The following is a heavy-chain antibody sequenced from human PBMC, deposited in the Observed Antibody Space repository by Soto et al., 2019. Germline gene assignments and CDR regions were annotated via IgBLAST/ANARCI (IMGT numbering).Heavy chain of an antibody. V-gene: IGHV3-23*01. J-gene: IGHJ4*02. CDR1: GFTFSSYG. CDR2: ISGSGGST. CDR3: ASRWSGALDY. Sequence: EVQLLESEGGLVQPGGSLRLSCAASGFTFSSYGMSWVRQAPGKGLEWVSAISGSGGSTYYADSVKGRFTISRDNSKNTRYLQMNSLRAEDTAVYYCASRWSGALDYWGQGTLVTVSS. D-gene: IGHD3-3*01.